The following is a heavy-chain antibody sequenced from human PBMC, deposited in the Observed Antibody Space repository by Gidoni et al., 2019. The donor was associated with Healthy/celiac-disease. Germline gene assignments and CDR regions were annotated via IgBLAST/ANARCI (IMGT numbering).Heavy chain of an antibody. CDR2: INPSGGST. J-gene: IGHJ4*02. Sequence: QVQLLQSGAEVMQPGASVKVSCKASGYTFTSYYMHWVRQAPRQGLEWMGIINPSGGSTSYAQKSQGRVTMTRDTSTSTVYMELSSLRSEDTAVYYGARGGDTYYYDSSGYYGYWGQGTLVTVSS. CDR3: ARGGDTYYYDSSGYYGY. D-gene: IGHD3-22*01. V-gene: IGHV1-46*01. CDR1: GYTFTSYY.